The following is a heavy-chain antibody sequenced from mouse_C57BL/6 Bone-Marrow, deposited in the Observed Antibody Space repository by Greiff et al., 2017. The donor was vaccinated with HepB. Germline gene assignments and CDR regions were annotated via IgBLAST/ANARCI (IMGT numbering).Heavy chain of an antibody. CDR1: GFTFSSYT. V-gene: IGHV5-9*04. D-gene: IGHD2-4*01. Sequence: EVQLQESGGGLVQPGGSLKLSCAASGFTFSSYTMSWVRQTPEKRLEWVATISGGGGNNYYPDSVKGRFTITRDNAKKPLYLQMSSLRSADTALYCCARLGYDYDNYFDYRGQGTTLTVSA. CDR2: ISGGGGNN. CDR3: ARLGYDYDNYFDY. J-gene: IGHJ2*01.